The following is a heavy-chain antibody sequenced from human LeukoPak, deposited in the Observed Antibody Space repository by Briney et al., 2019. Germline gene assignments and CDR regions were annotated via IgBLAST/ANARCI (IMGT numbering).Heavy chain of an antibody. D-gene: IGHD3-10*01. Sequence: SETLSLTCAVYGGSFSGYYWSWIRQPPGKGLEWIGEINHSGSTNYNPSLKSRVTISIDTSKNQFSLKVSSVTAADTAVYYCVRHCYASGSDPLCYFDYWGQGTLVTVSS. CDR1: GGSFSGYY. CDR3: VRHCYASGSDPLCYFDY. V-gene: IGHV4-34*01. CDR2: INHSGST. J-gene: IGHJ4*02.